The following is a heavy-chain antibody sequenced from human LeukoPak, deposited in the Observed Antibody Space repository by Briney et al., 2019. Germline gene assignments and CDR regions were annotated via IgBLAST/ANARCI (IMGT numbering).Heavy chain of an antibody. D-gene: IGHD3-10*01. J-gene: IGHJ4*02. CDR3: AKDLNYYASGNLFDY. CDR1: GGSISSYY. CDR2: IYYSGST. V-gene: IGHV4-59*12. Sequence: SETLSLTCTVSGGSISSYYWSWIRQPPGKGLEWIGYIYYSGSTNYNPSLKSRVTISVDTSKNQFSLKMRFVTAADTAVYYCAKDLNYYASGNLFDYWGQGTLVTVSS.